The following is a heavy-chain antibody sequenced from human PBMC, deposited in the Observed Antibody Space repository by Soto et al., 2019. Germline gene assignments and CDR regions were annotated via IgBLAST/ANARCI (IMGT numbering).Heavy chain of an antibody. Sequence: ASVKVSCKAPGYTSSSYGINWVRQAPGQGLEWMGWISVFNGDTKYAQKFQGRVAITKDPGTSTAHMELRSLRSDDAAVYFCAREVLKRENEYSSSSLRLRNYGMDVWGQGTTVTVSS. CDR3: AREVLKRENEYSSSSLRLRNYGMDV. V-gene: IGHV1-18*01. J-gene: IGHJ6*02. CDR2: ISVFNGDT. CDR1: GYTSSSYG. D-gene: IGHD6-6*01.